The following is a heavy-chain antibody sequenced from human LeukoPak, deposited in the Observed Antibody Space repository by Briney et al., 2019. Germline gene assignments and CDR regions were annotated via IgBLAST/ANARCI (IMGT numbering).Heavy chain of an antibody. D-gene: IGHD2-15*01. V-gene: IGHV1-8*01. CDR2: MNPNSGNT. CDR3: ARGMVVAATRYYYGMDV. Sequence: ASVKVSCTASGYTFTSYDINWVRQAPGQGLEWMGWMNPNSGNTGYAQKFQGRVTMTRNTSISTAYMELSSLRSEDTAVYYCARGMVVAATRYYYGMDVWGQGTTVTVSS. J-gene: IGHJ6*02. CDR1: GYTFTSYD.